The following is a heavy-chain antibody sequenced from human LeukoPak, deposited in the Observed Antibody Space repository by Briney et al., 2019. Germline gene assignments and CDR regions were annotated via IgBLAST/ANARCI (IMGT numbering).Heavy chain of an antibody. Sequence: GGSLRLSCAASGFTFSSYGMHWVRQAPGKGLEWVAVISYDGSNKYYADSVKGRFTISRDNSKNTLYLQMNSLRAEDTAVYYCARDCHYGDYDYYYYGMDVWGQGTTVTVSS. CDR2: ISYDGSNK. CDR3: ARDCHYGDYDYYYYGMDV. V-gene: IGHV3-30*03. CDR1: GFTFSSYG. J-gene: IGHJ6*02. D-gene: IGHD4-17*01.